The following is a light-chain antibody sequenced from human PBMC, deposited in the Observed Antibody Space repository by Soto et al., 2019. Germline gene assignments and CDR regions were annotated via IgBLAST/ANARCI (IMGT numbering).Light chain of an antibody. CDR1: QSVSSY. Sequence: EIVMTQSPATLSLSPWERATLSCRASQSVSSYLAWYQQKPGQAPRLLIYDASNRATGIPARFSGSGSGTEFTLTISRLEPEDFTVYYCHHYETFGQGTKVDIK. V-gene: IGKV3-11*01. J-gene: IGKJ1*01. CDR3: HHYET. CDR2: DAS.